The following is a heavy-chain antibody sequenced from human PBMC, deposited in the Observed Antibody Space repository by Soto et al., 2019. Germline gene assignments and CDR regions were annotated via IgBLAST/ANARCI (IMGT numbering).Heavy chain of an antibody. CDR1: GGSISSSSYY. CDR2: IYYSGST. D-gene: IGHD2-2*01. J-gene: IGHJ6*02. Sequence: PSETLSLTCTVSGGSISSSSYYWGWIRQPPGKGLEWIGSIYYSGSTYYNPSLKGRVTISVDTSKNQFSLKLSSVTAADTAVYYCARGPTSFHGMDVWGQGTTVTVSS. V-gene: IGHV4-39*01. CDR3: ARGPTSFHGMDV.